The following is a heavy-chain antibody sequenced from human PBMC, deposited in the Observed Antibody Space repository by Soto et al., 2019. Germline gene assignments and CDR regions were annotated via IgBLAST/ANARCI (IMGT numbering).Heavy chain of an antibody. CDR2: INPSGGST. Sequence: QVQLVQSGAEVKKPGASVKVSCKASGYTFTSYYMHWVRQAPGQGLEWMGIINPSGGSTSYAQKFQGRVTMTRDTSTSTVYMELSSLRSEDTAVYYCARDPPSRYGRIYSSSSSFDYWGQGTLVTVSS. J-gene: IGHJ4*02. V-gene: IGHV1-46*01. CDR3: ARDPPSRYGRIYSSSSSFDY. CDR1: GYTFTSYY. D-gene: IGHD6-6*01.